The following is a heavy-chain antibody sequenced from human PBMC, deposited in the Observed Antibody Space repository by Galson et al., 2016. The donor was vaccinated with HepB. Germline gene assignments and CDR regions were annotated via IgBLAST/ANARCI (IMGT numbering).Heavy chain of an antibody. CDR2: ISFDESTP. CDR3: ARTRGMVRSPYGIDY. J-gene: IGHJ4*02. Sequence: SLRLSCAASEFTFSDFAMHWVRQAPGKGLEWVAAISFDESTPYYADSVKGRFTISRDNSKITLHLQMTTLRPEDTAVYYCARTRGMVRSPYGIDYWGQGTLVTVSS. CDR1: EFTFSDFA. D-gene: IGHD5-18*01. V-gene: IGHV3-30*19.